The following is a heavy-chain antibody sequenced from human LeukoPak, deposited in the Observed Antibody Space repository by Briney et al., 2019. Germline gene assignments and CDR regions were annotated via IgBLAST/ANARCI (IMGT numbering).Heavy chain of an antibody. CDR3: ARPTLNNHLDAFDI. Sequence: SETLSLTCTVSGGSISSSSRYWGWIRQPPGKGLEWIGSGSTYYNPSLKSRVTISVDTSKNQFSLKLYSVTAADTAVYYCARPTLNNHLDAFDIWGQGTMVTVSS. CDR1: GGSISSSSRY. V-gene: IGHV4-39*01. D-gene: IGHD1-14*01. J-gene: IGHJ3*02. CDR2: GST.